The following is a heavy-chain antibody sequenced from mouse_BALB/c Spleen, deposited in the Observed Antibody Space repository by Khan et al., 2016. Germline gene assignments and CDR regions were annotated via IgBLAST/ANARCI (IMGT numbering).Heavy chain of an antibody. CDR1: GFNIKDYY. V-gene: IGHV14-4*02. Sequence: VQLKQSGAELVRSGASVKLSCTASGFNIKDYYMHWVKQRPEQGLEWIGWIDPENGDTEYAPKFQGKATMTADTSSNTAYLQLSSLTSEDTAVYYCNAYDYDYWGQGTTLTVSS. CDR2: IDPENGDT. D-gene: IGHD2-4*01. J-gene: IGHJ2*01. CDR3: NAYDYDY.